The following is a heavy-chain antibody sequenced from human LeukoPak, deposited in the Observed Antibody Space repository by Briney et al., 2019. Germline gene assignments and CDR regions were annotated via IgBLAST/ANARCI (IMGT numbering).Heavy chain of an antibody. Sequence: KPGESLKISCKGSGYSFTSYWIGWVRQMPGKGLEWMGIIYPGDSDTRYSPSFQGQVTISADKSISTAYLQWSSLKASDTAMYYCARARVRGVDKPPLDYWGQGTLVTVSS. V-gene: IGHV5-51*03. J-gene: IGHJ4*02. CDR2: IYPGDSDT. CDR1: GYSFTSYW. CDR3: ARARVRGVDKPPLDY. D-gene: IGHD3-10*01.